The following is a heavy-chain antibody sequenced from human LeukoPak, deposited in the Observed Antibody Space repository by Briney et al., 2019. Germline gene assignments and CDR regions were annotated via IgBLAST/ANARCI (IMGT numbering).Heavy chain of an antibody. J-gene: IGHJ4*02. CDR1: GVMFSNYW. D-gene: IGHD1-14*01. Sequence: GGSLRLSCAGSGVMFSNYWMNWGREGLGKGLERGANINQDGSEKHFGESMNGRFTNSRENAKNSVFLEMNSLRVEDTALYYCARGTNAYPGTDYWGQGTLVTVSS. CDR2: INQDGSEK. CDR3: ARGTNAYPGTDY. V-gene: IGHV3-7*01.